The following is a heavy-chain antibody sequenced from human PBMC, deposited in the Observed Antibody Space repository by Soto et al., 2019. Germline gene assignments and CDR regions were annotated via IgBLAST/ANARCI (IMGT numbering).Heavy chain of an antibody. CDR1: GFTFSSYS. D-gene: IGHD3-10*01. Sequence: EVQLVESGGGLVKPGGSLRLSCAASGFTFSSYSMNWVRQAPGKGLEWVSSISSSSSYIYYADSVKGRFTISRDNAKNSLYLQMNSLRAKDTAVYYCARDRKLLWFGELSGWFDPWGQGTLVTVSS. J-gene: IGHJ5*02. V-gene: IGHV3-21*01. CDR2: ISSSSSYI. CDR3: ARDRKLLWFGELSGWFDP.